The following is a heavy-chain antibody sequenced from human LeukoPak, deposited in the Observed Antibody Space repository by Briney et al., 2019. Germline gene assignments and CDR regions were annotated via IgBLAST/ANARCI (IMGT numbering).Heavy chain of an antibody. J-gene: IGHJ2*01. D-gene: IGHD6-19*01. Sequence: SQTLSLTCAISGDSVSSSSIAWNWIRLSPSRGLEWLGRTYYKSKWYNDYAVSVKSRININPDTSKNQFSLQLNSVTPEDTAVYYCARARHNIHNGWAWYFDLWGRGTLVTVSS. CDR1: GDSVSSSSIA. CDR3: ARARHNIHNGWAWYFDL. CDR2: TYYKSKWYN. V-gene: IGHV6-1*01.